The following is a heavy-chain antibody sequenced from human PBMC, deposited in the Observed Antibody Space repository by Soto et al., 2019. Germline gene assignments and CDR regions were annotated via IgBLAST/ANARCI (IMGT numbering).Heavy chain of an antibody. J-gene: IGHJ4*02. V-gene: IGHV3-30*18. Sequence: QVQLVESGGGVVQPGRSLRLSCAASGFTFSSYGMHWVRQAPGKGLEWVAVISYDGSNKYYADSVKGRFTISRDNSKNPLYLQMTSLRAEDTAVYYCPKDIGGEGICDYWGQGTLVTFSS. CDR1: GFTFSSYG. CDR3: PKDIGGEGICDY. D-gene: IGHD3-16*01. CDR2: ISYDGSNK.